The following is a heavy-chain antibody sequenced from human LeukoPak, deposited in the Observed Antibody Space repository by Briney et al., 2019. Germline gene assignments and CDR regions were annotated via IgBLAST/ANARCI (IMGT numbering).Heavy chain of an antibody. J-gene: IGHJ4*02. V-gene: IGHV3-23*01. D-gene: IGHD2-15*01. CDR1: GFTFSSYA. CDR3: AKGLSGSCYSGADY. Sequence: PGGSLRLSCAASGFTFSSYAMSWVRQAPGKGLEWVSAISGSGGSTYYADSVKGRFTISRDNSKNTLYLQMNSLRAEDTAVYYCAKGLSGSCYSGADYWGQGTLVTVSS. CDR2: ISGSGGST.